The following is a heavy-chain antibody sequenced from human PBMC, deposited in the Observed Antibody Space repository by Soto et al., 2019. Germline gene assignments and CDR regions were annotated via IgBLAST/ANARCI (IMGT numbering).Heavy chain of an antibody. CDR3: ARSTSRSYPDSLLFDY. Sequence: QVQLQESGPGLVKPSGTLSLTCAVSGGSISSSNWWSWVRQPPGKGLEWIGEIYHSGSTNYNPSLKSRATISVDKSKNQFSLKLSSVTAADTAVYYCARSTSRSYPDSLLFDYWGQGTLVTVSS. CDR1: GGSISSSNW. D-gene: IGHD1-26*01. CDR2: IYHSGST. V-gene: IGHV4-4*02. J-gene: IGHJ4*02.